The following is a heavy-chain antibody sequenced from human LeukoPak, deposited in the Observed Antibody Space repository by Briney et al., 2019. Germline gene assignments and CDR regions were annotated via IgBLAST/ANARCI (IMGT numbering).Heavy chain of an antibody. V-gene: IGHV7-4-1*02. CDR1: GYTFTAYA. CDR3: ARAFHYSHSPYSPGYNYIDP. D-gene: IGHD1-1*01. CDR2: INTNTGDP. J-gene: IGHJ5*02. Sequence: ASVKVSCKASGYTFTAYAMNWVRHAPGQGLEWMGWINTNTGDPTFAQGFAGRFVFSLDTSVSTAYLQISSLKAEDTAVYYCARAFHYSHSPYSPGYNYIDPWGQGTLVTVSS.